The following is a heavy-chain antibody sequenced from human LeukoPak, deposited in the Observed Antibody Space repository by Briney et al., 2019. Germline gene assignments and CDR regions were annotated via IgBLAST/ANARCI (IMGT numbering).Heavy chain of an antibody. CDR3: ARGGVSSAYVDY. D-gene: IGHD3-22*01. CDR2: ISGYNDNT. Sequence: ASVKVSCKASGYTFINYGITWVRQAPGQGLEWMGWISGYNDNTNHAQNLQGRVTMSADTSTNTTYMELRGLRFDDTAVYYCARGGVSSAYVDYWGQGTLVSVSS. CDR1: GYTFINYG. J-gene: IGHJ4*02. V-gene: IGHV1-18*04.